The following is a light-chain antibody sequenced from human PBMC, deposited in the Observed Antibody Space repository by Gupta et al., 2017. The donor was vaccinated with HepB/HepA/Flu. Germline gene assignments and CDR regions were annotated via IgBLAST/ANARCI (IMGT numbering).Light chain of an antibody. CDR2: DAS. CDR3: QQYNNWPPA. V-gene: IGKV3-15*01. CDR1: QSVTSN. Sequence: EIVMTQSPATLSVSPGERVTLSCRASQSVTSNLVWYQQKPGQAPRPLIYDASTRATGIPARFSGSGSGTEFTLTIFSQQSEDSATYYCQQYNNWPPAFGGGTKVEI. J-gene: IGKJ4*01.